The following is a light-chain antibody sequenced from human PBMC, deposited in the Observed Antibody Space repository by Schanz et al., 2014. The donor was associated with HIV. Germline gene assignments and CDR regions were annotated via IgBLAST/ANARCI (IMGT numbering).Light chain of an antibody. J-gene: IGLJ2*01. Sequence: QSVLTQPPSVSGAPGQRITISCTGSSSTIGAGYDVHWYQQVPGTAPKLLIYENNHRPSGVPDRISGSRSATSASLAISGLQSEDEADYYCSAWDDSLSGVIFGGGTKL. V-gene: IGLV1-40*01. CDR1: SSTIGAGYD. CDR3: SAWDDSLSGVI. CDR2: ENN.